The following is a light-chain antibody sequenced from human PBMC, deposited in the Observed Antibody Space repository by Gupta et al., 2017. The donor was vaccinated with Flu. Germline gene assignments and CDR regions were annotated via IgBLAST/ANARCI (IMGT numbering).Light chain of an antibody. CDR3: CSYAGSNNWV. Sequence: TGRDVGGYNYVSWYQQHPGKAPKVMIYEVTKRPSGVPDRFSGSKYGNTASLTVSGLQAEDEADYYCCSYAGSNNWVFGGGTKLTVL. V-gene: IGLV2-8*01. CDR2: EVT. J-gene: IGLJ3*02. CDR1: GRDVGGYNY.